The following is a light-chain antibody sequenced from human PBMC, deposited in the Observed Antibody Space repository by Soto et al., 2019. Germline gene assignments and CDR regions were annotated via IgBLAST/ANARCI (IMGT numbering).Light chain of an antibody. CDR2: KIS. V-gene: IGLV2-18*01. J-gene: IGLJ1*01. CDR3: SLYTSSSTYL. Sequence: SALTQPPSVSGSPGQSVTISCTGTSSDVDSYNRVSWYQQPPGTAPKLIIYKISNRPSGVPDRFSGSKSGNTASLTISGLQAEDEADYYCSLYTSSSTYLFGTGTKVTVL. CDR1: SSDVDSYNR.